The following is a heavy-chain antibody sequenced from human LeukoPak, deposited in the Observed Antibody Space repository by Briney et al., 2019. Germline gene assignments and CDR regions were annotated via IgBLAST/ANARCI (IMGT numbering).Heavy chain of an antibody. CDR3: AGGNSMNV. CDR1: EFPFSDSW. Sequence: PGGSLRLSCAVFEFPFSDSWMYWVRQAPGKGLEGVANIKKDGSGISYVDSVQGRFIISRDNAKNSLYLQMNSLRGEDTAVYFGAGGNSMNVWGKGTAVTVSS. J-gene: IGHJ6*04. CDR2: IKKDGSGI. D-gene: IGHD1/OR15-1a*01. V-gene: IGHV3-7*03.